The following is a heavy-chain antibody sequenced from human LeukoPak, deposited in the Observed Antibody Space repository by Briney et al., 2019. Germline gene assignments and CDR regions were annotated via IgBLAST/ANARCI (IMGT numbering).Heavy chain of an antibody. V-gene: IGHV3-73*01. CDR2: IRTEANSFAT. Sequence: KVSCKASGGTFSSYAISWVRQASGKGLEWVGRIRTEANSFATAYAASVEGRFTISRDDSQNTAYLQMNSLKTEDTAVYYCTRHGRGSLNVFDVWGQGTMVTVSS. J-gene: IGHJ3*01. CDR1: GGTFSSYA. CDR3: TRHGRGSLNVFDV. D-gene: IGHD1-26*01.